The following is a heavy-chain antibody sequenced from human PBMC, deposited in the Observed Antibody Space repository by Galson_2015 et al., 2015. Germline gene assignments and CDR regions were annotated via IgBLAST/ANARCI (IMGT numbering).Heavy chain of an antibody. CDR1: GYTFTSYG. CDR3: ARDAGGYCSSGSCYFDY. Sequence: SVKVSCKASGYTFTSYGISWVRQAPGQGLEWMGWISAYNGNTNYAQKLQGRVTMTTDTSTSTAYMELRSLRSDDTAVYYCARDAGGYCSSGSCYFDYWGQGTLVTVSS. CDR2: ISAYNGNT. D-gene: IGHD2-15*01. V-gene: IGHV1-18*04. J-gene: IGHJ4*02.